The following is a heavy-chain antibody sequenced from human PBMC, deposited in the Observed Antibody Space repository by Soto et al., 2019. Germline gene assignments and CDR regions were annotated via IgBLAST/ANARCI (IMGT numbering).Heavy chain of an antibody. Sequence: PSETLSLTCTVSGGSISSYYWSWIRQPPGKGLEWIGYIYYSGSTNYNPSLKSRVTISVDTSKNQFSLKLSSVTAADTAVYYCARVRGYGDERGSYYFDYWGQGTLVTVSS. CDR1: GGSISSYY. D-gene: IGHD4-17*01. V-gene: IGHV4-59*01. CDR2: IYYSGST. J-gene: IGHJ4*02. CDR3: ARVRGYGDERGSYYFDY.